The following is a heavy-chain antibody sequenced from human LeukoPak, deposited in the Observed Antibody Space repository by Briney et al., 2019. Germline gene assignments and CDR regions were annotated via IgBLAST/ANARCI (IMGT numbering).Heavy chain of an antibody. Sequence: GGSLRLSCAASGFTFSDYWMSWVRQAPGKGLEWVASIKPDGSEKFYVDSVRGRFTISRDNAKTSLYLQMNSLRAEDTAVYYCARGRISLSWGQGTLVTVYS. CDR2: IKPDGSEK. V-gene: IGHV3-7*05. J-gene: IGHJ5*02. CDR1: GFTFSDYW. CDR3: ARGRISLS. D-gene: IGHD3-10*01.